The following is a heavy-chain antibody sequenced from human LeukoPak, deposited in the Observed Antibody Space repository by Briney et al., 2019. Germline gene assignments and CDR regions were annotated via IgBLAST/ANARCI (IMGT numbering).Heavy chain of an antibody. V-gene: IGHV4-59*01. D-gene: IGHD4/OR15-4a*01. CDR1: GDSMSSYY. CDR3: ARRAGAYSHPYDY. Sequence: PSETLSLTCTVSGDSMSSYYWSWIRQPPGKGLEWIAYISYSGSTKYNPSLQNRVTISIDTSKDQFSLKLSTVTAADTAVYYCARRAGAYSHPYDYWGQGTLVTVSS. CDR2: ISYSGST. J-gene: IGHJ4*02.